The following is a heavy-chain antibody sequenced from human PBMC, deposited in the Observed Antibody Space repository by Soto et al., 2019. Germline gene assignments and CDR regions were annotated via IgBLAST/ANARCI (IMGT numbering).Heavy chain of an antibody. Sequence: GVLRLSCAASGFTFSSYSMNWVRQAPGKGLEWVSSISSSSSYIYYADSVKGRFTISRDNAKNSLYLQMNSLRAEDTAVYYCARDSSGYDPFDYWGQGTLVTVSS. CDR3: ARDSSGYDPFDY. CDR2: ISSSSSYI. D-gene: IGHD5-12*01. J-gene: IGHJ4*02. CDR1: GFTFSSYS. V-gene: IGHV3-21*01.